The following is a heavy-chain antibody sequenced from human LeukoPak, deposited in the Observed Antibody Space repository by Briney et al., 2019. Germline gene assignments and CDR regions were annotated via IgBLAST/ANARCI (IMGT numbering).Heavy chain of an antibody. V-gene: IGHV3-30*04. D-gene: IGHD3-22*01. CDR1: GFTFSSDA. Sequence: PGRSLRLSCAASGFTFSSDAMHWVRQAPGKGLEWVAFISYDGDNKYYADSVKGRFTISRDNSNNTLYLQMSSLRAEDTAVYYCASDSTYYYGNTGYEDYWGQGTLVTVSS. CDR2: ISYDGDNK. J-gene: IGHJ4*02. CDR3: ASDSTYYYGNTGYEDY.